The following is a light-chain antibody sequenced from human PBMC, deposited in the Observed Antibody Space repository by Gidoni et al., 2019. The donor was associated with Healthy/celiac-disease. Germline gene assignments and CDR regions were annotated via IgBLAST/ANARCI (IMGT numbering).Light chain of an antibody. CDR2: QDS. V-gene: IGLV3-1*01. CDR1: KLGEKY. Sequence: SYELTQPPSVSVSPGQTASITCSGDKLGEKYACWYQQKPGQSPVLVIYQDSKRPSGIPERFSGSNAGNTATLTIIGTQAMDEADYYCQAWDSSPYVVFGGGTKLTVL. J-gene: IGLJ2*01. CDR3: QAWDSSPYVV.